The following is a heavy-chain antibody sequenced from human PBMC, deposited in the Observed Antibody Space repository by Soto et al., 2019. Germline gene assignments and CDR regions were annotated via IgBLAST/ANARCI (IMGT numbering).Heavy chain of an antibody. J-gene: IGHJ6*02. CDR3: AKSLTASNFRLDV. V-gene: IGHV3-23*01. CDR1: GFTFNSYF. D-gene: IGHD7-27*01. Sequence: LRLSCTASGFTFNSYFMSWVRQAPGEGLEWISAISGGGGAKYYSDFVKGRFTISRDNSNNTLYLQMNSLRADDTAVYYCAKSLTASNFRLDVWGHGTRVTVSS. CDR2: ISGGGGAK.